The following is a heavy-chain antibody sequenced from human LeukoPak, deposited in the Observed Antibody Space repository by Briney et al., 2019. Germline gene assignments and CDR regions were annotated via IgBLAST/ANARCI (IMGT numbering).Heavy chain of an antibody. J-gene: IGHJ4*02. D-gene: IGHD2-2*01. V-gene: IGHV4-38-2*02. CDR1: GYSISSGYY. Sequence: SETLSLTCTVSGYSISSGYYWGWIRQPPGNGLEWIGSIYHSGSTYYNPSLKSRVTISVDTSKNQFSLKLSSVTAADTAVYYCARDRSSTSCYECTDFDYWGQGTLVTVSS. CDR3: ARDRSSTSCYECTDFDY. CDR2: IYHSGST.